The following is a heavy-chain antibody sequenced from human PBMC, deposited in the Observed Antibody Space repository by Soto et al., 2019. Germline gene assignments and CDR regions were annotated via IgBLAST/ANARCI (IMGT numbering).Heavy chain of an antibody. CDR1: GFTFSTYA. J-gene: IGHJ4*02. V-gene: IGHV3-23*01. CDR3: AKDLFPTSGQRFFFES. D-gene: IGHD2-21*01. CDR2: ILHDGTP. Sequence: EVKLLQSGGGLVQPGGSLRLSCAASGFTFSTYAMTWVRQAPGRGLEWVSTILHDGTPFYTDSVKGRFTISRDNVRGTLYLQMNGLRVEDAALYFCAKDLFPTSGQRFFFESWGQGSLVTVSS.